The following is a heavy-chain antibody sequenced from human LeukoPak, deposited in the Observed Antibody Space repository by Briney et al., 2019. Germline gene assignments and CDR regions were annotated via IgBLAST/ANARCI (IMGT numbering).Heavy chain of an antibody. D-gene: IGHD2-15*01. CDR1: GYSFTSYW. J-gene: IGHJ5*02. V-gene: IGHV5-51*01. CDR2: IYPADSDI. Sequence: GESLKISCKGSGYSFTSYWIAWVRQMPGKGLEWMGIIYPADSDIRYSPSFQGQVTISADKSISTAYLQWNSLKASDTAMYYCARQEYCSGASCYTWFDPWGQGTLVTVSS. CDR3: ARQEYCSGASCYTWFDP.